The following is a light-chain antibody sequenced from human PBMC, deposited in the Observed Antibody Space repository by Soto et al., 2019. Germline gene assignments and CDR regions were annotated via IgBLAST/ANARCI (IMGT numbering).Light chain of an antibody. J-gene: IGLJ1*01. Sequence: QSALTQPRSVSGSPGQSVTISCTGTSSDVGSYNYVSWYQQHPGKAPKLMIYDVSKRPSGVPDRFSGSKSGNTASLTISGLQAEDEADYYCCSYAGSYTLYVFGNGTKVTVL. CDR2: DVS. V-gene: IGLV2-11*01. CDR3: CSYAGSYTLYV. CDR1: SSDVGSYNY.